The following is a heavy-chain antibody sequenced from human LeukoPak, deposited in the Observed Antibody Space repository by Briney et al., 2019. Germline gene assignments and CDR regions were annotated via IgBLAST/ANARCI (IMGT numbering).Heavy chain of an antibody. D-gene: IGHD3-9*01. CDR2: FDPEDGET. V-gene: IGHV1-24*01. Sequence: GASVKVSCKVSGYTLTELSMHWVRQAPGKGLEWMGGFDPEDGETIYAQKFQGRVTMTEDTSTDTAYMELSSLRSEDTAVYYCATLESNYDILLHPYGMDVWGQGTTVTVSS. J-gene: IGHJ6*02. CDR3: ATLESNYDILLHPYGMDV. CDR1: GYTLTELS.